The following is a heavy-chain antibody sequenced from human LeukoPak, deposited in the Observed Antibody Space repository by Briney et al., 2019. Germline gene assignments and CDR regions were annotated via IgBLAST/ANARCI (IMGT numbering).Heavy chain of an antibody. CDR1: GGSISSSNYY. J-gene: IGHJ4*02. CDR3: ASDCCSASCYGSDY. CDR2: IYDSGST. Sequence: PSETLSLTCTVSGGSISSSNYYWGWIRQPPGKGLEWIGSIYDSGSTYYNPSLKSRVTISVDTSKNQFSLKLSSVTAADTAVYYCASDCCSASCYGSDYWGQGTLVTVSS. V-gene: IGHV4-39*01. D-gene: IGHD2-2*01.